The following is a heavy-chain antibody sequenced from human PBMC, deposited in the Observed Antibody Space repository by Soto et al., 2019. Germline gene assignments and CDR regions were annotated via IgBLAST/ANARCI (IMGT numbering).Heavy chain of an antibody. CDR1: GGSISSGDYY. J-gene: IGHJ5*02. CDR3: ARAMVVTQNWFDP. V-gene: IGHV4-30-4*01. Sequence: QVQLQESGPGLVKPSQTLSLPCTVSGGSISSGDYYWSWLRQPPGKGLEWIGYISYSGSTYYNPSLKRRVTISVDTSKNQFSLKLSSVTCADTPVYYCARAMVVTQNWFDPWGQGTLVTVSS. D-gene: IGHD2-21*02. CDR2: ISYSGST.